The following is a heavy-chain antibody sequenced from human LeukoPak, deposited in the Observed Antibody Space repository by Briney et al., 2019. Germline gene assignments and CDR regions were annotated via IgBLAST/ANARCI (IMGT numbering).Heavy chain of an antibody. J-gene: IGHJ6*02. V-gene: IGHV3-21*01. CDR3: ARGSASYSSSWDPLDV. CDR1: GFTVSSNY. Sequence: GGSLRLSCAASGFTVSSNYMNWVRQAPGKGLEWVSSISSSSSYIYYADSVKGRFTISRDNAKNSLYLQMNSLRAEDTAVYYCARGSASYSSSWDPLDVWGQGTTVTVSS. CDR2: ISSSSSYI. D-gene: IGHD6-13*01.